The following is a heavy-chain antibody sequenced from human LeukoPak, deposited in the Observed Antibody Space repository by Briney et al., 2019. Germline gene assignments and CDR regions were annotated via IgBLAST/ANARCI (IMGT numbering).Heavy chain of an antibody. Sequence: SETLSLTCGVSGGSVSGDTWSWVRQPTGKRLEWIGDISHTGSTIDNPSLKTRVAISRDTSKNEFSVRLNSVTAADTAVYYCARRGRHCSSRTSCYYYFDFWGQGALVTVSA. CDR1: GGSVSGDT. V-gene: IGHV4-34*01. J-gene: IGHJ4*02. CDR3: ARRGRHCSSRTSCYYYFDF. CDR2: ISHTGST. D-gene: IGHD2-2*01.